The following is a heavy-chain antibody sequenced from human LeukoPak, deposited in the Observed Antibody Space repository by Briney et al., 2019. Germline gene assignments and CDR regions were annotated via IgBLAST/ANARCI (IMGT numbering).Heavy chain of an antibody. CDR2: IYYTGNT. D-gene: IGHD3-3*01. V-gene: IGHV4-39*01. J-gene: IGHJ4*02. CDR1: GGSISSSDYY. Sequence: SETLSLTCNVSGGSISSSDYYWGWIRQPPGKGLEWIGSIYYTGNTYYSPSLKSRVTISVDTSKNQFSLKLSSVAAADTAVYYCARGTAYYEFWSGYSPDYLDHWGQGTLVTVSS. CDR3: ARGTAYYEFWSGYSPDYLDH.